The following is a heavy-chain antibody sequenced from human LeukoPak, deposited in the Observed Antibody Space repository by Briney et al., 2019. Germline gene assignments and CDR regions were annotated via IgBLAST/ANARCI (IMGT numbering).Heavy chain of an antibody. J-gene: IGHJ3*02. CDR2: IKPDGSEK. CDR3: ARDLDTYVALTAYDTFDI. Sequence: GGSLRLSCEGSGFTFSNYWMTWVRQAPGKGLEWVANIKPDGSEKHYVDSVEGRFTISRDNAKNSLYLQMNSLRAEDTAVYYCARDLDTYVALTAYDTFDIWGQGTMVTVSS. D-gene: IGHD2-21*02. CDR1: GFTFSNYW. V-gene: IGHV3-7*01.